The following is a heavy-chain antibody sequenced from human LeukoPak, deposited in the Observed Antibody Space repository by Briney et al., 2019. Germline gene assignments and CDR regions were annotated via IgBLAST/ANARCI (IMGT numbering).Heavy chain of an antibody. D-gene: IGHD6-13*01. V-gene: IGHV3-7*01. CDR2: IKEDGSEK. Sequence: GGSLRLSCAASGFTFSNYWMSWVRQAPGKGLEWVANIKEDGSEKYYVDSVKGRFTISRDNARNSLYLQMNSLRAEGTAVYYCASGRQLGYWGQGTLVTVSS. CDR1: GFTFSNYW. J-gene: IGHJ4*02. CDR3: ASGRQLGY.